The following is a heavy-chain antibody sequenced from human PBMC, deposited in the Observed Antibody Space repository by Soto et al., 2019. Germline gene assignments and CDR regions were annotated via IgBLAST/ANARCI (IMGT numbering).Heavy chain of an antibody. J-gene: IGHJ4*02. CDR3: AKEVYCSTTVSLRNIVHW. Sequence: QVQLVESGGGVVQPGRSLRLSCAASGFTFSNYGMHWVRQAPGKGLEWVSIMCYDGINKHYADSVKGRFTISRDNSKNTLYLQMDSLRAEDTAVYYCAKEVYCSTTVSLRNIVHWWGQGPLVTVSS. D-gene: IGHD2-2*01. CDR2: MCYDGINK. V-gene: IGHV3-30*18. CDR1: GFTFSNYG.